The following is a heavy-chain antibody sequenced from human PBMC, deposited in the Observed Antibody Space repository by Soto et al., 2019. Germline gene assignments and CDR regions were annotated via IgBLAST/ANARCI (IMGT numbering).Heavy chain of an antibody. CDR2: ISAYNGNT. J-gene: IGHJ6*02. CDR1: GYTFTSYG. V-gene: IGHV1-18*01. D-gene: IGHD6-13*01. Sequence: GASVKVSCKASGYTFTSYGISWVRQAPGQGLEWMGWISAYNGNTNYAQKLQGRVTMTTDTSTSTAYMELRSLRSDDTAVYYCARVRRGSSSGYYCGMDVWGQGTTVTVSS. CDR3: ARVRRGSSSGYYCGMDV.